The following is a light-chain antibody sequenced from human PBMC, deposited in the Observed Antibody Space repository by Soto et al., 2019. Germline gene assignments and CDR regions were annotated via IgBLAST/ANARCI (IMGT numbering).Light chain of an antibody. V-gene: IGKV3-20*01. Sequence: EIVLTQSPGTLSLSPGERATLSCRASRSVSSSYLAWYQQKPGQAPRLLIYGASIRAAGIADRFSGSGSVTYFTLTITRLEPDDFAVYYCQLFANSPPRYTFGQGTKLE. J-gene: IGKJ2*01. CDR3: QLFANSPPRYT. CDR1: RSVSSSY. CDR2: GAS.